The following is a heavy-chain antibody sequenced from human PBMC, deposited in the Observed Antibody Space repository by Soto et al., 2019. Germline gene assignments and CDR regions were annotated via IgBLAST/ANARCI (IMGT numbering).Heavy chain of an antibody. D-gene: IGHD3-10*01. CDR2: IYYSGST. Sequence: SETLSLSCTVSGGSISTYYWSWIRQPPGKGLEWIGYIYYSGSTNYNPSLKSRVTISVDTSKNQFSLKLSSVTAADTAVYYCARHRTGYYYGSGSYYGSPNWIDPWGQGTLVTVSS. CDR3: ARHRTGYYYGSGSYYGSPNWIDP. J-gene: IGHJ5*02. V-gene: IGHV4-59*01. CDR1: GGSISTYY.